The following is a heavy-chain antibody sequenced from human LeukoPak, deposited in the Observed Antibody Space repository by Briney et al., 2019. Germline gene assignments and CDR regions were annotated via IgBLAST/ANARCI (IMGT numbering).Heavy chain of an antibody. J-gene: IGHJ4*02. CDR3: VTSNNDIAAPDY. V-gene: IGHV1-46*01. Sequence: ASVKVSCKASGYTFTSYYMHWVRQAPGQGLGWMGIINPSGGSTSYAQKFQGRVTMTRDTSTSTVYMELSSLRSEDTAVYYCVTSNNDIAAPDYWGQGTLVTVSS. CDR2: INPSGGST. D-gene: IGHD6-25*01. CDR1: GYTFTSYY.